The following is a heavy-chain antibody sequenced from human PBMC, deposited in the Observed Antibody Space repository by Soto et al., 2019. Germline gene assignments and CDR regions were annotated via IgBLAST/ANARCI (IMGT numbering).Heavy chain of an antibody. D-gene: IGHD3-22*01. CDR2: ISGSGGST. Sequence: QPGGSLRLSCAASGFTFSSYAMSWVRQAPGKGLEWVSAISGSGGSTYYADSVKGRFTISRDNSKNTLYLQMNSLRAEDTAVYYCAKDQLLYYYDSSGYPYNWFDPWGQGTLVTVSS. J-gene: IGHJ5*02. CDR3: AKDQLLYYYDSSGYPYNWFDP. CDR1: GFTFSSYA. V-gene: IGHV3-23*01.